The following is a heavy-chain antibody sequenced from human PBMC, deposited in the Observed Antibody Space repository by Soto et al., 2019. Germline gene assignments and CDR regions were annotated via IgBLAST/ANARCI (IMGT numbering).Heavy chain of an antibody. D-gene: IGHD6-13*01. CDR1: GFTFSRHA. Sequence: EVQLLESGGGLVQPRGSLRLSCTASGFTFSRHAMTWVRQAPGKGLEWVSGLSDSGGSIYYADSVKGRFTISRDNSMNTLYLQMNTLRAEDTAIYYCAKVSSSWYAGFFDLWGQGTLVTVSS. CDR3: AKVSSSWYAGFFDL. V-gene: IGHV3-23*01. J-gene: IGHJ4*02. CDR2: LSDSGGSI.